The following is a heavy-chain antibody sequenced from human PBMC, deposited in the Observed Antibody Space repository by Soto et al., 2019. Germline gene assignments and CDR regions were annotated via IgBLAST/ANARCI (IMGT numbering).Heavy chain of an antibody. D-gene: IGHD3-10*01. CDR3: ERPMVRGVFIGIDTEVYGMDV. J-gene: IGHJ6*02. Sequence: GESLKISCKGSGYSFTSYWIGWVRQMPGKGLEWMGIIYPGDSDTRYSPSFQGQVTISADKSISTAYLQWSSLKASDTAMYYCERPMVRGVFIGIDTEVYGMDVWGQRTTVPVSS. CDR2: IYPGDSDT. V-gene: IGHV5-51*01. CDR1: GYSFTSYW.